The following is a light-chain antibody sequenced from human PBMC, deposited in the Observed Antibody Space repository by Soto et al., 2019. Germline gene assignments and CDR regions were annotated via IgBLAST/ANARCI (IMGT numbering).Light chain of an antibody. Sequence: QSLLTQPPSVSGSPGQSVAISCTGTSSDIGAYNRVSWYQQPPGTAPKLMIYDVNNRPSGVPDRFSGSKSGNTASLTISGLQSDAEADYYCTSFTSSNTYVFGNGTKVTVL. V-gene: IGLV2-18*02. CDR3: TSFTSSNTYV. J-gene: IGLJ1*01. CDR1: SSDIGAYNR. CDR2: DVN.